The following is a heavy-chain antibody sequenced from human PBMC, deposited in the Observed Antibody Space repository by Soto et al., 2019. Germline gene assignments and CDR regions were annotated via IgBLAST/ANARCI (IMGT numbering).Heavy chain of an antibody. CDR1: GFIADDYA. D-gene: IGHD4-17*01. CDR2: ISSNSAII. J-gene: IGHJ4*02. V-gene: IGHV3-9*02. CDR3: VKDMKWGGMTTIHYFDS. Sequence: EVQLVESGGGLVQPGRSLRLSCVASGFIADDYAMHWVRQAPGKGLEWVSGISSNSAIINYADSVKGRFTISRDNAKNALLLQMNSLRPEDTAFYYCVKDMKWGGMTTIHYFDSWGQGTLVTVSS.